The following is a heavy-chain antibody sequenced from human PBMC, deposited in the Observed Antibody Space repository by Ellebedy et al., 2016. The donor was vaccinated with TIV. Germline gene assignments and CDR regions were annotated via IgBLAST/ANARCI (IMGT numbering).Heavy chain of an antibody. CDR3: AKEAAPTGIPYFDY. J-gene: IGHJ4*02. CDR2: ITASGDRS. CDR1: GFTFSHAC. Sequence: PGGSLRLSCAASGFTFSHACMNWVRQAPGKEPECVSVITASGDRSFYAESVRGRFTLSRDQSKNTLSLQMYNLRAEDTGVYYCAKEAAPTGIPYFDYWGQGSQVTVSP. V-gene: IGHV3-23*01. D-gene: IGHD1-14*01.